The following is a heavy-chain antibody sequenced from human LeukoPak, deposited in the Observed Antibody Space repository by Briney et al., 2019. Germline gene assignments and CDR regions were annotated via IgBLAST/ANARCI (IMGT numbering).Heavy chain of an antibody. Sequence: GGSLRLSCAASGFTFSSYSMNWVRQAPGKGLEWVSSISSSSSYIYYADSVKGRFTISRDNAKNSLYLQMNSLRAEDTAVYYCARGPPEQRLFRSDYWGQGTLVTVSS. V-gene: IGHV3-21*01. CDR3: ARGPPEQRLFRSDY. CDR1: GFTFSSYS. J-gene: IGHJ4*02. D-gene: IGHD6-25*01. CDR2: ISSSSSYI.